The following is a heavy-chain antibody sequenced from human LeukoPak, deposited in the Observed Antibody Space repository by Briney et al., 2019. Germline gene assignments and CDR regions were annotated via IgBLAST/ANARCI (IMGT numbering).Heavy chain of an antibody. V-gene: IGHV3-7*01. D-gene: IGHD3-10*01. J-gene: IGHJ5*02. CDR2: IKQDGSEK. Sequence: GGSLRLSCVASGFTFSSYWMSWVRQAPGKGLEWVANIKQDGSEKYYADSVKGRFTISRDNSKNTLYLQMNSLRAEDTAVYYCAKDAHYYSSGWFDPWGQGTLVTVSS. CDR3: AKDAHYYSSGWFDP. CDR1: GFTFSSYW.